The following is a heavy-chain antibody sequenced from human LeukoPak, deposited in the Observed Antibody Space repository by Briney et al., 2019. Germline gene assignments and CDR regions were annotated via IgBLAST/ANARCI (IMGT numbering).Heavy chain of an antibody. J-gene: IGHJ4*02. Sequence: GGSLRLSCAASGFTFSSYAMHWVRQAPGKGLEWVAVISYDGSNKYYADSVKGRFTISRDNSKNTLYLQMNSLRAEDTAVYYCARVQWLAGSSTPFDYWGQGTLVTVSS. CDR2: ISYDGSNK. CDR1: GFTFSSYA. V-gene: IGHV3-30-3*01. D-gene: IGHD6-19*01. CDR3: ARVQWLAGSSTPFDY.